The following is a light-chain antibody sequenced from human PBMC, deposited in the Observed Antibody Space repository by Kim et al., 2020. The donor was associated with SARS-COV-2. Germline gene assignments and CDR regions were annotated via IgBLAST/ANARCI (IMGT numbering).Light chain of an antibody. Sequence: SFTRSCPDISSDVDDYNYISWYQQHPDKAPKLMIDEVTTRPSGVSYRFSGSKSGNAASLTISGLQAEDEADYYCSSYTSSSGLMVFGGGTQLTVL. CDR3: SSYTSSSGLMV. J-gene: IGLJ3*02. CDR1: SSDVDDYNY. V-gene: IGLV2-14*01. CDR2: EVT.